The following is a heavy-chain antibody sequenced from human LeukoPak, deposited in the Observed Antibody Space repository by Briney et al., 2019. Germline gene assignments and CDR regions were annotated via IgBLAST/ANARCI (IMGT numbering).Heavy chain of an antibody. J-gene: IGHJ4*02. CDR2: INSDGSSI. CDR3: ARTRGVVDY. Sequence: GGSLRLSCAASGFTFSNYWIHWVRQAPGKGLMWVSRINSDGSSISYADSVKGRFTISRDNAKNTLYLQMNSLRAEATAVYYCARTRGVVDYWGQGTLVTVSS. CDR1: GFTFSNYW. D-gene: IGHD3-10*01. V-gene: IGHV3-74*01.